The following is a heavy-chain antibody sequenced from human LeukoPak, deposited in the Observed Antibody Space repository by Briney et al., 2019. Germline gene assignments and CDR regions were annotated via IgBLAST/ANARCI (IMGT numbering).Heavy chain of an antibody. CDR1: GGSFSGYY. CDR2: INHSGST. V-gene: IGHV4-34*01. J-gene: IGHJ3*02. Sequence: SGTLSLTCAVYGGSFSGYYWSWIRQPPGKGLEWIGEINHSGSTNYNPSLKSRVTISVDTSKNQFSLKLSSVTAADTAVYYCARHMGRYYYDSSGYHDAFDIWGQGTMVTVSS. CDR3: ARHMGRYYYDSSGYHDAFDI. D-gene: IGHD3-22*01.